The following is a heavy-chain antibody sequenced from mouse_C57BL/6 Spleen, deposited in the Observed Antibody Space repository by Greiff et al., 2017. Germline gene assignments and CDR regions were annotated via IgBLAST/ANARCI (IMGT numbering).Heavy chain of an antibody. CDR3: ASTGVYFDY. Sequence: VQLQQSGPELVKPGASVKMSCKASGYTFTDYNMHWVKQSHGKSLEWIGYINPNNGGTSYNQKFKGKATLTVNKSSSTAYMELRSLTSGDSAVYYCASTGVYFDYWGQGTTLTVSS. J-gene: IGHJ2*01. V-gene: IGHV1-22*01. CDR1: GYTFTDYN. D-gene: IGHD4-1*01. CDR2: INPNNGGT.